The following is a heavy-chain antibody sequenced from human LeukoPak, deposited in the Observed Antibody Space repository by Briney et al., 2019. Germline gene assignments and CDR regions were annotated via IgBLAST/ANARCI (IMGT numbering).Heavy chain of an antibody. CDR2: IYYSGST. CDR3: ARAYYYGSGSYGLDY. CDR1: GGSISSSSYY. Sequence: SETLSLTCTVSGGSISSSSYYWGWIRQPPGKGLEWIGSIYYSGSTYYNPSLKSRVTISVDTSKNQFSLRLTSVTAADTAVYYCARAYYYGSGSYGLDYWGQGTLVTVSS. V-gene: IGHV4-39*07. D-gene: IGHD3-10*01. J-gene: IGHJ4*02.